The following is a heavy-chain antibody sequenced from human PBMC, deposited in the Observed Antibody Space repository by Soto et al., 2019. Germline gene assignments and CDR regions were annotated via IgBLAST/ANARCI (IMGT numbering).Heavy chain of an antibody. V-gene: IGHV3-23*01. J-gene: IGHJ3*02. CDR3: AKDSRWSGFYAFDI. D-gene: IGHD3-3*01. CDR1: GFTFSSYA. Sequence: GVLRLSCAASGFTFSSYAMTWVRQAPGKGLEWVSGISGGGGTTYHADSVKGRFTISRDNSKNTLYLQMNSLRAEDTAVYYCAKDSRWSGFYAFDIWGQGTMVTVSS. CDR2: ISGGGGTT.